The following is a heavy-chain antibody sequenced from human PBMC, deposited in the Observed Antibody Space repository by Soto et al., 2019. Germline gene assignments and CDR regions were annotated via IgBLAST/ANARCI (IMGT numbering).Heavy chain of an antibody. CDR3: ARGRYCSGGSCYPMFDYFDY. V-gene: IGHV1-3*01. CDR2: VNAGNGNT. Sequence: ASVKVSCXASGYTFTSYAMHWVRQAPGQRLEWMGWVNAGNGNTKYSQKFQGRVTITRDTSASTAYMELSSLRSEDTAVYYCARGRYCSGGSCYPMFDYFDYWGQGTLVTVSS. D-gene: IGHD2-15*01. CDR1: GYTFTSYA. J-gene: IGHJ4*02.